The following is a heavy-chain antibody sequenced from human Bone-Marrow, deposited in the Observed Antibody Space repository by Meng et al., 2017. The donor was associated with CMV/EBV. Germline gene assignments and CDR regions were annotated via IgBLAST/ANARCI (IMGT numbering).Heavy chain of an antibody. CDR3: ARDLVSIFGATYYFNY. CDR2: INPSGGST. CDR1: GHTFTSYY. D-gene: IGHD3-3*01. J-gene: IGHJ4*02. Sequence: ASVKVSCKASGHTFTSYYMHWVRQAPGQGLEWMGIINPSGGSTSYAQKFQGRVTMTRDTSTSTVYMELSSLRSEDTAVYYCARDLVSIFGATYYFNYWGQGTLVTVSS. V-gene: IGHV1-46*01.